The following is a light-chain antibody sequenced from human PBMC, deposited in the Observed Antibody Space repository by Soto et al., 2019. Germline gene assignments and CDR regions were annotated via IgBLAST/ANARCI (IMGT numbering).Light chain of an antibody. CDR3: QQYGGSPRT. CDR1: QSISSFY. Sequence: EIVLTQSPGTLSLSPGERATLSCRASQSISSFYLAWYQQTPGQAPRLLIYDASSRAAGIPDRFSGGGSGTDFTLTISRQEPEDFGVYYCQQYGGSPRTFGRGTKVEIK. CDR2: DAS. V-gene: IGKV3-20*01. J-gene: IGKJ1*01.